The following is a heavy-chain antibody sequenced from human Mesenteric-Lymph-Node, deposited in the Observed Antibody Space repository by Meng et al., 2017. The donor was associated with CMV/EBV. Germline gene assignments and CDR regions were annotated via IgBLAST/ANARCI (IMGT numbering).Heavy chain of an antibody. CDR2: INPNSGGT. Sequence: ASVKVSCKASGYTFTGYYMHWVRQAPGQGLEWMGWINPNSGGTKYAQKFQGRVTMTRDTSISTAYMELRSLRSDDTAVYYCAREYVTIFGVVIHYYGMDVWGQGTTVTVSS. CDR3: AREYVTIFGVVIHYYGMDV. D-gene: IGHD3-3*01. V-gene: IGHV1-2*02. J-gene: IGHJ6*02. CDR1: GYTFTGYY.